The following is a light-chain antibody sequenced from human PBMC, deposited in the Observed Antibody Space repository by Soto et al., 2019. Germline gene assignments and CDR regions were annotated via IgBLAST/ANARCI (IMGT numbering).Light chain of an antibody. V-gene: IGKV3-20*01. CDR2: GAS. Sequence: EIVMTQSPATLSVSPGERATLSCRASQSIISNYLAWYQQKTGQDPRILIYGASTRAPGIPDRFSGSGSGTTFTLTISRLEHEDFAVYYCQRYGRSPPITFGQGTRLEIK. CDR3: QRYGRSPPIT. CDR1: QSIISNY. J-gene: IGKJ5*01.